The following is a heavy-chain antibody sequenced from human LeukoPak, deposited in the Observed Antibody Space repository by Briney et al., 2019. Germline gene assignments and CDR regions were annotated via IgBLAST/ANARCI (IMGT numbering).Heavy chain of an antibody. Sequence: SETLSLTCTVSGGSISSSSYYWGWIRQPPGKGLEWIGSIYYSGSTYYNPSLKSRVTISVDTSKNQFSLKLSSVTAADTAVYYCARLRDWFDPWGQETLVTVSS. CDR1: GGSISSSSYY. CDR3: ARLRDWFDP. J-gene: IGHJ5*02. V-gene: IGHV4-39*01. CDR2: IYYSGST.